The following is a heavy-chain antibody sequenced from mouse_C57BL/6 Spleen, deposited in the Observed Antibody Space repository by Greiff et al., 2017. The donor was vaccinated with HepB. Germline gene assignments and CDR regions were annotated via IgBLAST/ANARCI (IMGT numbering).Heavy chain of an antibody. CDR2: IHPNSGST. J-gene: IGHJ3*01. V-gene: IGHV1-64*01. CDR3: ARSGGLGRAWFAY. D-gene: IGHD4-1*01. CDR1: GYTFTSYW. Sequence: QVQLQQSGAELVKPGASVKLSCKASGYTFTSYWMHWVKQRPGQGLEWIGMIHPNSGSTNYNEKFKSKATLTVDKSSSTAYMQLSSLTSEDSAVYYCARSGGLGRAWFAYWGQGTLVTVSA.